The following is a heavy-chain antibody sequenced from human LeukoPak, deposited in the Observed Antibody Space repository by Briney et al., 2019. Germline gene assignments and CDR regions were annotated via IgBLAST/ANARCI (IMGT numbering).Heavy chain of an antibody. J-gene: IGHJ3*02. Sequence: PGGSLRLSCAASGFTFSSYSMNWVRQAPGKGLEWVSSISSSSSYIYYADSVKGRFTISRDNAKNSLYLQMNSLRAEDTAVYYCAKYSRQGYCSSTSCYGAFDIWGQGTMVTVSS. CDR2: ISSSSSYI. V-gene: IGHV3-21*04. CDR3: AKYSRQGYCSSTSCYGAFDI. CDR1: GFTFSSYS. D-gene: IGHD2-2*01.